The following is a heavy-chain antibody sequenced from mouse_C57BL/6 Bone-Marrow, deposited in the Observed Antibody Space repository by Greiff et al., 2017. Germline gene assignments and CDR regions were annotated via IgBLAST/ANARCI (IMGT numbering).Heavy chain of an antibody. CDR1: GFTFSDYY. Sequence: EVKLVESEGGLVQPGSSMKLSCTASGFTFSDYYMAWVRQVPDKGLEWVANINYDGSSTYYLNSLKSRFIISRDNAKNILYLQMSSLKSEDTATDYCARDQGAMDYWGQGTSVTVSS. J-gene: IGHJ4*01. CDR3: ARDQGAMDY. V-gene: IGHV5-16*01. CDR2: INYDGSST.